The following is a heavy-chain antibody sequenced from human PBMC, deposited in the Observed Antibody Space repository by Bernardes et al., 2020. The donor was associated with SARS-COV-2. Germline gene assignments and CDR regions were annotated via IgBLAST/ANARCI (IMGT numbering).Heavy chain of an antibody. CDR1: GFTFSSSV. Sequence: GGSLRLSCAASGFTFSSSVMNWVRQAPGKGLEWVSYISTGGSTKYYADSVKGRFTISRDNAKNSLYLQMNSLRAEDTAVYYCPREYTCGFDPWGHGTLVTVSP. V-gene: IGHV3-48*03. CDR2: ISTGGSTK. J-gene: IGHJ5*02. D-gene: IGHD5-18*01. CDR3: PREYTCGFDP.